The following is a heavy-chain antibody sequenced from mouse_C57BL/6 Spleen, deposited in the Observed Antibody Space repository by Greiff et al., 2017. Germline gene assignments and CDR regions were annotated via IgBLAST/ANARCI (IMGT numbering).Heavy chain of an antibody. J-gene: IGHJ1*03. CDR2: IDPSDSYT. Sequence: QVQLQQSGAELVKPGASVKLSCKASGYTFTSYWMQWVKQRPGQGLEWIGEIDPSDSYTNYNQKFKGKATLTVDTSSSTAYMQLSSLTSEDSAVYYCARSSDYDRYFDVWGTGTTVTVSS. D-gene: IGHD2-4*01. CDR1: GYTFTSYW. CDR3: ARSSDYDRYFDV. V-gene: IGHV1-50*01.